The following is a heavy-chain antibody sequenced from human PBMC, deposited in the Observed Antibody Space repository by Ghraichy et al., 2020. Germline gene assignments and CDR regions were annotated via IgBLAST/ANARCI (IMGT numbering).Heavy chain of an antibody. D-gene: IGHD1-1*01. J-gene: IGHJ4*02. CDR3: ASHRRPEGQPNYFDY. Sequence: LTCTVSGDSINSVNYFWSWIRQDPGKGLEWIGHIYGSGNTNYNPSLKSRVSISVDTSKNQFSLNLNSVTAADTAVYYCASHRRPEGQPNYFDYWGQGTLVTVSS. CDR2: IYGSGNT. CDR1: GDSINSVNYF. V-gene: IGHV4-31*03.